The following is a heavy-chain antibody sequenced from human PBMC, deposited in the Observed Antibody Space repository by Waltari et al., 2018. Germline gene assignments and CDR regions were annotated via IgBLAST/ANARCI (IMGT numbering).Heavy chain of an antibody. CDR1: GFTFSSYA. CDR3: AKDQGWFGELLLDY. CDR2: IYSGGST. D-gene: IGHD3-10*01. Sequence: EVQLLESGGGLVQPGGSLRLSCAASGFTFSSYAMSWVRQAPGKGLECVSVIYSGGSTYYADSVKGRFTISRDNSKNTLYLQMNSLRAEDTAVYYCAKDQGWFGELLLDYWGQGTLVTVSS. V-gene: IGHV3-23*03. J-gene: IGHJ4*02.